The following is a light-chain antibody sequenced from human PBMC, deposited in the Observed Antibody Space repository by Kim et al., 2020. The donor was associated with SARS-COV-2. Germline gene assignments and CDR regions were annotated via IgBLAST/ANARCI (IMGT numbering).Light chain of an antibody. CDR2: DAS. CDR3: QQRRNWPLS. CDR1: QNVYSY. J-gene: IGKJ4*01. Sequence: LSPGERATLACRASQNVYSYLAWYQHKPGQAPRLLIYDASNRATDIPGRFSGSGSGTDFTLTISSLEAEDFAVYYCQQRRNWPLSFGGGTKVDIK. V-gene: IGKV3-11*01.